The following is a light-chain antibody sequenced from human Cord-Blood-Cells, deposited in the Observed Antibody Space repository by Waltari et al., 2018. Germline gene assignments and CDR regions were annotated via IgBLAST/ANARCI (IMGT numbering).Light chain of an antibody. CDR3: MQALQTPIT. Sequence: DIVMPESPLYLPVTPGEPASISCRSSQSLLHSNGYNYLDWYLQKPRQSPQLLIYLGSNRGCGVPDRLSGSGSGTDFTLKISRVEAEDVGVYYCMQALQTPITFRQVTRLEI. CDR1: QSLLHSNGYNY. J-gene: IGKJ5*01. CDR2: LGS. V-gene: IGKV2-28*01.